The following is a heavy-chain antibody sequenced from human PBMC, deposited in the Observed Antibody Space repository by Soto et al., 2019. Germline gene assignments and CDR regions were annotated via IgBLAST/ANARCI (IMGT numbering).Heavy chain of an antibody. Sequence: LRLSCAASGFTFSSYSMHWVRQAPGKGLDWVAVISYDGSNKYYADSVKGRFTISRDNSQNTLYLHASSLRPDDTAVYYCARVYSSLDYGIDYWGQGTLVTVSS. CDR1: GFTFSSYS. CDR3: ARVYSSLDYGIDY. CDR2: ISYDGSNK. V-gene: IGHV3-30-3*01. J-gene: IGHJ4*02. D-gene: IGHD6-6*01.